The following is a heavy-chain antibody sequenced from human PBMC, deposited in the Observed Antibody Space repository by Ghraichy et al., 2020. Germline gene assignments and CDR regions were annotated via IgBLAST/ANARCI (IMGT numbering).Heavy chain of an antibody. D-gene: IGHD3-22*01. J-gene: IGHJ2*01. CDR2: IRHDGGIT. CDR3: AKNGGYDSSGNRRWYIDV. Sequence: GGSLRLSCAASGFTFDIYAMSWVRQAPGKGLEWVSTIRHDGGITDYADSVKGRFIISRDNSKNTLYVQMNSLRAEDSALYYCAKNGGYDSSGNRRWYIDVWGRGTLVTVSS. V-gene: IGHV3-23*01. CDR1: GFTFDIYA.